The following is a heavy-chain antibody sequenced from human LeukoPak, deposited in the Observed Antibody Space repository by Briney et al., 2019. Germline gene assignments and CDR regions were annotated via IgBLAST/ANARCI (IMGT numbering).Heavy chain of an antibody. CDR1: GGSFSGYY. V-gene: IGHV4-34*01. CDR2: INHSGST. D-gene: IGHD3-22*01. J-gene: IGHJ4*02. Sequence: PSETLSLTCAVYGGSFSGYYWGWIRQPPGKGLEWIGEINHSGSTNYNPSLKSRVTISVDTSKNQFSLKLSSVTAADTAVYYCARGNTYYYDSSGYYYDYWGQGTLVTVSS. CDR3: ARGNTYYYDSSGYYYDY.